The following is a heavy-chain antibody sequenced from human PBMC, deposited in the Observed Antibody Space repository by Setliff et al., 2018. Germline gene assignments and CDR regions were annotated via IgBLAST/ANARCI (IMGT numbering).Heavy chain of an antibody. CDR3: GKSRPMIVPGSVDS. V-gene: IGHV3-30*02. D-gene: IGHD3-22*01. CDR2: VRYDGSKE. J-gene: IGHJ4*02. CDR1: GFVFSSYG. Sequence: PGGSLRLSCAASGFVFSSYGMYWVRQAPGKGLGWVTFVRYDGSKEYYADSVKGRFTVSRDNSKNTLYLQMNTLRAEDTAVYFCGKSRPMIVPGSVDSWGQGTLVTVSS.